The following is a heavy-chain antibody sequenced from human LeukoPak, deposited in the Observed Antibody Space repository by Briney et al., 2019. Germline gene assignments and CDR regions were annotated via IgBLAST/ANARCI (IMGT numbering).Heavy chain of an antibody. CDR1: GDAVYY. D-gene: IGHD2-15*01. CDR3: ARDIGNHFGGLDHYYYDY. Sequence: SETLSLTCTVSGDAVYYWNWIRQPAGKGLEWIGRIYNNESTWSNPSLKSRVSMSIDTSKNQFSLKLSSVTAADAAVYYCARDIGNHFGGLDHYYYDYWGKGTTVTVSS. J-gene: IGHJ4*03. V-gene: IGHV4-4*07. CDR2: IYNNEST.